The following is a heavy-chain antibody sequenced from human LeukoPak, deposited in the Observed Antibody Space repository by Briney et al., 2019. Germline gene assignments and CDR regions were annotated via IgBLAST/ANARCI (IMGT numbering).Heavy chain of an antibody. CDR3: ARVPWRDYGDYYLFDY. D-gene: IGHD4-17*01. Sequence: PSETLSLTCTVSGGSISSSYYYWGWIRQPPGKGLEWIGSIYYSGSTYYNPSLKSRVTISVDTSKNQFSLKLSSVTAADTAVYYCARVPWRDYGDYYLFDYWGQGTLVTVSS. CDR2: IYYSGST. J-gene: IGHJ4*02. CDR1: GGSISSSYYY. V-gene: IGHV4-39*07.